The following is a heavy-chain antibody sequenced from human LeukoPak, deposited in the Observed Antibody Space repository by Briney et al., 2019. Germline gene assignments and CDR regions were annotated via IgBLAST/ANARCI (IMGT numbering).Heavy chain of an antibody. CDR2: ITGSGGST. Sequence: GESLRLSCAASGFTFSSSGMGWVRQAPGKGLECVSPITGSGGSTSYTDSVKGRFTISRDNSKNTLHLQMNSLRAEDTAVYYCARGRNTGRQFYFDYWGQGTLVTVAS. J-gene: IGHJ4*02. CDR3: ARGRNTGRQFYFDY. V-gene: IGHV3-23*01. CDR1: GFTFSSSG. D-gene: IGHD5-18*01.